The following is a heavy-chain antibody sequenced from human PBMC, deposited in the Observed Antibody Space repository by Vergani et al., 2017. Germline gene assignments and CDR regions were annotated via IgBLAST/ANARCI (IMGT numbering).Heavy chain of an antibody. J-gene: IGHJ6*03. CDR3: ARGIRTTNYYYYYMDV. CDR2: INHSGST. Sequence: QVQLQQWGAGLLKPSETLSLTCAVYGGSFSGYYWSWIRQPPGKGLEWIGEINHSGSTNYNPSLKSRVTISVDTSKNQFSLKLSSVTAADTAVYYCARGIRTTNYYYYYMDVWGKGTTVTVSS. CDR1: GGSFSGYY. V-gene: IGHV4-34*01. D-gene: IGHD2-2*01.